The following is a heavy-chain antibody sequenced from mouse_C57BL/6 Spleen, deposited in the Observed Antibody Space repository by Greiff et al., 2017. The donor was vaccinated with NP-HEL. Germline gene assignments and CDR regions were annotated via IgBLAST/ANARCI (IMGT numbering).Heavy chain of an antibody. D-gene: IGHD2-12*01. J-gene: IGHJ1*03. CDR1: YFAFTASA. CDR3: ARSRGTTRDFDV. CDR2: FTMYSDAT. V-gene: IGHV1-49*01. Sequence: LQQSGAELVRPGSSVKLSCKDSYFAFTASAMHWVKQRPGRGLEWIGSFTMYSDATEYSENFKGKATLTANTSSGTTYMELSSSTSDDSAVYYCARSRGTTRDFDVWGTGTTVTVSS.